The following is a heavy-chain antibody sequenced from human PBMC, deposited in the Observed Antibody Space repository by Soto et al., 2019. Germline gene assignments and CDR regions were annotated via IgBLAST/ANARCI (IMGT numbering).Heavy chain of an antibody. D-gene: IGHD2-15*01. CDR2: VSYSGNT. Sequence: QVQLQESGPGLVKPSDTLSLTCIVSGGSITPYYWSWIRQSSGEGLEWIGYVSYSGNTGYNPSLRSRVSISVDTSKNEFSLKLRSVTAADAAMYFCARQQYTVVTAFDVWGQGTMVAVSS. CDR1: GGSITPYY. CDR3: ARQQYTVVTAFDV. J-gene: IGHJ3*01. V-gene: IGHV4-59*07.